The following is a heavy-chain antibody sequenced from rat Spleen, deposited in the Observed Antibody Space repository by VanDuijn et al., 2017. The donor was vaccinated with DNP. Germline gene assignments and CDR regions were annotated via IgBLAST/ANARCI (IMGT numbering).Heavy chain of an antibody. J-gene: IGHJ2*01. V-gene: IGHV5-19*01. CDR1: GITFSNSG. D-gene: IGHD1-6*01. CDR3: ARGDILRSFDY. Sequence: EVQLVESGGGLVQPGRSLKLSCAASGITFSNSGMHWIRQAPTKGLEWVASISYDGGDIHYRDYAKGRFTISRDNAKSSLYLQRDSLRSEDTATYYCARGDILRSFDYWGQGVMVTVSS. CDR2: ISYDGGDI.